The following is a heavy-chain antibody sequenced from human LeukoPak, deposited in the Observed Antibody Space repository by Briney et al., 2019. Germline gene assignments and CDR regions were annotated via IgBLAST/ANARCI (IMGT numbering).Heavy chain of an antibody. V-gene: IGHV4-59*12. CDR3: ARSGYCSSTSCYRREYYYYYYMDV. Sequence: SETLSLTCTVSGGSISSYYWSWIRQPPGKGLEWIGYIYYSGSTNYNPSLKSRVTISVDTSKNQFSLKLSSVTAADTAVYYCARSGYCSSTSCYRREYYYYYYMDVWGKGTTVTVSS. D-gene: IGHD2-2*02. CDR2: IYYSGST. CDR1: GGSISSYY. J-gene: IGHJ6*03.